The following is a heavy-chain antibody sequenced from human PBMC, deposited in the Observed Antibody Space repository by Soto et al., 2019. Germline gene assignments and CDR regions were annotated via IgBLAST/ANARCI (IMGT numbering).Heavy chain of an antibody. V-gene: IGHV3-30*18. D-gene: IGHD4-17*01. CDR3: AKDRGVTTVTRFDY. CDR2: ISYDGSNK. J-gene: IGHJ4*02. Sequence: VQLVESGGGVVQPGRSLRLSCAASGFTFSSYGMHWVRQAPGKGLEWVAVISYDGSNKYYADSVKGRFTISRDNSKNTLYLQMNSLRAEDTAVYYCAKDRGVTTVTRFDYWGQGTLVTVSS. CDR1: GFTFSSYG.